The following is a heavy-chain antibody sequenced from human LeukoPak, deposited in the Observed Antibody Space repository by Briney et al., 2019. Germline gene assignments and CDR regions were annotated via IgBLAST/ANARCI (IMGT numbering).Heavy chain of an antibody. J-gene: IGHJ2*01. CDR2: ITGSSTWT. CDR1: GFIFRIYG. CDR3: ARELVSLGTGYFDL. D-gene: IGHD7-27*01. Sequence: GGSLRLSCEASGFIFRIYGMTWVRQAPGKGLEWVTGITGSSTWTYYADSVKGRFTISRDNSKNTLHLQMDGLRAEDTAIYYCARELVSLGTGYFDLWGRGTLVTVSS. V-gene: IGHV3-23*01.